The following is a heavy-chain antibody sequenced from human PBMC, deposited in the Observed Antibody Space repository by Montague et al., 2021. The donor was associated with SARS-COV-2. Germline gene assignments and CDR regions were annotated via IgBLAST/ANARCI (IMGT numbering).Heavy chain of an antibody. CDR3: ARGGGYYNYGLDV. CDR2: IYYSGST. D-gene: IGHD3-22*01. J-gene: IGHJ6*02. V-gene: IGHV4-59*01. CDR1: GGSISNYY. Sequence: SETLSLTCTVSGGSISNYYWSWIRQPPGRGLGWIGYIYYSGSTDYSPSLKSRVTISLDMSKNQFSLKVTSVTAADTAVYYCARGGGYYNYGLDVWGPGTTVTVSS.